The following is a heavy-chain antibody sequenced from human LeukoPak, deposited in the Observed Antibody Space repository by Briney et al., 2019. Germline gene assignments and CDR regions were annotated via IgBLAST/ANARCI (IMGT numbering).Heavy chain of an antibody. D-gene: IGHD4-17*01. J-gene: IGHJ6*03. V-gene: IGHV4-59*01. CDR2: IYYSGST. Sequence: SETLSLTCTVSGGSISSYYWSWIRQPPGKGLEWIGYIYYSGSTNYNPSLKSRVTISVDTSKNQFSLKLSPVTAADTAVYYCARVPGGDYVRYYYYYYMDVWGKGTTVTVSS. CDR1: GGSISSYY. CDR3: ARVPGGDYVRYYYYYYMDV.